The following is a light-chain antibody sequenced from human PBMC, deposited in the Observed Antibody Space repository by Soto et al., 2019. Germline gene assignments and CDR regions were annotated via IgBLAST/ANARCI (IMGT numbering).Light chain of an antibody. V-gene: IGKV3-11*01. J-gene: IGKJ2*01. CDR1: QSVSSS. CDR2: DAS. CDR3: QQYYSRPYI. Sequence: EIVLTQSPATLSLSPGERTTLSCRASQSVSSSLAWYQQKPGQAPRLLIYDASNRATGVPARFSGSGSGTDFPLTISRLEPEDFAVYYCQQYYSRPYIFGPGTKVDIK.